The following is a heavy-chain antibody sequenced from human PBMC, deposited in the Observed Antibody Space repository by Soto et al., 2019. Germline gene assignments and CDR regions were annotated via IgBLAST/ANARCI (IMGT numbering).Heavy chain of an antibody. V-gene: IGHV1-18*04. CDR1: GYTFTSYG. J-gene: IGHJ6*02. CDR2: ISAYNGNT. Sequence: GASVKVSCKASGYTFTSYGISWVRQAPGQGLEWMGWISAYNGNTNYAQKLQGRVTMTTDTSTSTAYMELRSLRSDDTAVYYCARAHRWFGELTYYYYGMDVWGQGTTVTVSS. D-gene: IGHD3-10*01. CDR3: ARAHRWFGELTYYYYGMDV.